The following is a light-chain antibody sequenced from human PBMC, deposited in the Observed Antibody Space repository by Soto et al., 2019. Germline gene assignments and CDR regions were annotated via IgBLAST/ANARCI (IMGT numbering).Light chain of an antibody. Sequence: DIQMTQSPSTLSASVGDRVTITCRASQSISSWLAWYQQKPGKAPKLLIYDASSLESGVPSRFSGSGSGTEFTLSISSLQPDDFATYYCQQYNSYLWTFGQGTKV. CDR3: QQYNSYLWT. V-gene: IGKV1-5*01. J-gene: IGKJ1*01. CDR1: QSISSW. CDR2: DAS.